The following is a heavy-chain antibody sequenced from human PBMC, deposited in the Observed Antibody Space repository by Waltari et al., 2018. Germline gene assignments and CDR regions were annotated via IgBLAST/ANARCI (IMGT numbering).Heavy chain of an antibody. V-gene: IGHV3-23*01. Sequence: EVQLLESGGGLVQPGGSLRLSCTASGFTFSSYAMSWVRQAPGKGLEWVSGISGSGGRTFYADSVKGRFTMSRDNSKNTLFLQMHSLRGEDTALFYCAKSATGPNFSYIGYSPEDAFDVWGQGAMVTVSS. D-gene: IGHD3-22*01. CDR1: GFTFSSYA. J-gene: IGHJ3*01. CDR3: AKSATGPNFSYIGYSPEDAFDV. CDR2: ISGSGGRT.